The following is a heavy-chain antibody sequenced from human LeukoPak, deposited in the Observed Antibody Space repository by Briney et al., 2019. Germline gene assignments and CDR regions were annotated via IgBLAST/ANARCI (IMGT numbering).Heavy chain of an antibody. CDR3: AIRGYSYGFFDY. J-gene: IGHJ4*02. D-gene: IGHD5-18*01. Sequence: AGGSLRLSCAASGFTVSSNHMSWVRQAPGKGLEWVSVIYSGGSTYYADSVKGRFTISRDNSKNTLYLQMNSLRAEDTAVYYCAIRGYSYGFFDYWGQGTLVTVSS. CDR1: GFTVSSNH. V-gene: IGHV3-53*01. CDR2: IYSGGST.